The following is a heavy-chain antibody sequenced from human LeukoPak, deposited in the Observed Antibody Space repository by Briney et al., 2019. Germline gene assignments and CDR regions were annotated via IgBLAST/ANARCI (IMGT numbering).Heavy chain of an antibody. CDR2: ISGSGGST. CDR1: GFTFDDYA. D-gene: IGHD4-17*01. V-gene: IGHV3-23*01. Sequence: GGSLRLSCAASGFTFDDYAMHWVRHAPGKGLEWVSAISGSGGSTYYADSVKGRFTISRDNSKNTLYLQMNSLRAEDTAVYYCAKDGPPTRSPDYEGPVYYMDVWGKGTTVTVSS. CDR3: AKDGPPTRSPDYEGPVYYMDV. J-gene: IGHJ6*03.